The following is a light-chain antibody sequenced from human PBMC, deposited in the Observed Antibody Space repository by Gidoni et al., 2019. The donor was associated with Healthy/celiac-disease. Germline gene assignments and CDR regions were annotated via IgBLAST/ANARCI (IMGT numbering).Light chain of an antibody. J-gene: IGKJ1*01. CDR3: QQSYSTPRT. CDR1: QSISSY. V-gene: IGKV1-39*01. CDR2: AAS. Sequence: DIQMTESPSSLSASVGDRVTITCRASQSISSYLNWYQQKPGKAPKLLIYAASSLQGGVPSRFSGSGSGTDFTLTISSLQPEDFATYYCQQSYSTPRTFXQXTKVEFK.